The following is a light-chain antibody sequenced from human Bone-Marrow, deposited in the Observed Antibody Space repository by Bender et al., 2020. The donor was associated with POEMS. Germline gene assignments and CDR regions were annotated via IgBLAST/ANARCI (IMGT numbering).Light chain of an antibody. CDR2: GYN. CDR3: QSYDNSLGGWV. V-gene: IGLV1-40*01. J-gene: IGLJ3*02. CDR1: SSNTGSGYD. Sequence: LTQPHSVSESPGKTVTISCTGSSSNTGSGYDINWYQHLPGTAPKLLIYGYNNRPSGVPDRFSGSKSGTSASLAITGLQAEDEGDYYCQSYDNSLGGWVFGGGTKLTVL.